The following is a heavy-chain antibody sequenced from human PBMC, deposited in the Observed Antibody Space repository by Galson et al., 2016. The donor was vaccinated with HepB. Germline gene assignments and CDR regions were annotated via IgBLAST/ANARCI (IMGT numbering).Heavy chain of an antibody. V-gene: IGHV3-7*01. CDR1: GFTFSHYW. J-gene: IGHJ3*02. Sequence: SLRLSCAASGFTFSHYWMYWVRQAPGKGLEWVANIKQDGSEKLYVDSVKGRFTISRDNAKNSLYLQMNSLRAEDTAVYYCARDSGFCSGGSCYGDAFDIWGQGTMVTVSS. D-gene: IGHD2-15*01. CDR2: IKQDGSEK. CDR3: ARDSGFCSGGSCYGDAFDI.